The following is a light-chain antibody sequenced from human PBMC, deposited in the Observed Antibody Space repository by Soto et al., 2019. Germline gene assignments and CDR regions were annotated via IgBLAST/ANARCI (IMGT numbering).Light chain of an antibody. CDR3: SSFASSIPLV. CDR1: SSDVGGYNY. V-gene: IGLV2-14*03. Sequence: QSALTQPASVSGSPGQSITISCTGTSSDVGGYNYVSWYQQHPGKAPKLLICDVTNRPSGVSNRFSGSKSGNTASLTIPGLQTEDEADYYCSSFASSIPLVFGGGTQLTVL. CDR2: DVT. J-gene: IGLJ2*01.